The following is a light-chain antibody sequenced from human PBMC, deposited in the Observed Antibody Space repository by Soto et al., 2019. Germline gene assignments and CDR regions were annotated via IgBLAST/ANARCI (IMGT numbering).Light chain of an antibody. CDR3: QQRNNWPPGIT. CDR1: QSVSNNY. Sequence: EIVLTQSPGTLSLSPGERATLSCRASQSVSNNYLAWYQQKPGQAPRLLIYGASNRATGIPDRFSGSGSGTDFTLTISRLEPEDFAVYYCQQRNNWPPGITFGQGTRLE. V-gene: IGKV3D-20*02. CDR2: GAS. J-gene: IGKJ5*01.